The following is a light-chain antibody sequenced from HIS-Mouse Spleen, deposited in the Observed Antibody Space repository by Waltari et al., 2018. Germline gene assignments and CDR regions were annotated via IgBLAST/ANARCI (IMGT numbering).Light chain of an antibody. CDR3: AAWDDSLNGWV. CDR1: RSNIGSNT. Sequence: QSVLTQPPSASGTPGQRVTISCSGRRSNIGSNTVNWYQQPPGPGPPLPTYRYQQPPGTAPKLIIYSSNQRPSGVPARFSGSKSGTSASLAISGLQSEDEADYYCAAWDDSLNGWVFGGGTKLTVL. J-gene: IGLJ3*02. V-gene: IGLV1-44*01. CDR2: SSN.